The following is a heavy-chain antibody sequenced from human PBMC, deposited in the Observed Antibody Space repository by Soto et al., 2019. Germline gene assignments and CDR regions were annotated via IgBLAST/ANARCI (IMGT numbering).Heavy chain of an antibody. D-gene: IGHD3-10*01. CDR2: IYYSGST. J-gene: IGHJ5*02. CDR3: VRYGSASNQGWFDP. V-gene: IGHV4-59*01. CDR1: GGSLSSYY. Sequence: SETLSLTCTVSGGSLSSYYWSWIRQPPGKGLEWIAHIYYSGSTDYNPSLKSRVTISVDTSKNQFSLKLNSVTAADAAVYYCVRYGSASNQGWFDPWGQGTLVTGSS.